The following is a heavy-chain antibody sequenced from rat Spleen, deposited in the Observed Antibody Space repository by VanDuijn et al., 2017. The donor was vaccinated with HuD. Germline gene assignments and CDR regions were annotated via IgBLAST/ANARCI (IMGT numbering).Heavy chain of an antibody. Sequence: EVQLVESGGGRVQPGRSLKLSCVASGITFNNYWMTWIRQAPGKGLEWVASISNTGDTFYPDSVKGRFSISRDDAKGTIYLYMNSLRSEDTATYYCSPLPGYNLDYWGQGVVVTVSS. J-gene: IGHJ2*01. CDR3: SPLPGYNLDY. V-gene: IGHV5-31*01. CDR1: GITFNNYW. D-gene: IGHD1-4*01. CDR2: ISNTGDT.